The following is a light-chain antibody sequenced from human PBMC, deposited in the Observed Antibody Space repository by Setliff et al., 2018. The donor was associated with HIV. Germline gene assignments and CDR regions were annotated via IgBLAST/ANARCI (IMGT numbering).Light chain of an antibody. Sequence: QSVLTQPPSLSGAPGQRVTISCTGSSSNIGARFDVHWYQQLPGTAPKLLIYGNNNRPSGVPDRFSGSKSGTSASPAITGLQPEDEGDYYCQSYDTSLSGSSVFGGGTKVTVL. CDR3: QSYDTSLSGSSV. J-gene: IGLJ3*02. V-gene: IGLV1-40*01. CDR2: GNN. CDR1: SSNIGARFD.